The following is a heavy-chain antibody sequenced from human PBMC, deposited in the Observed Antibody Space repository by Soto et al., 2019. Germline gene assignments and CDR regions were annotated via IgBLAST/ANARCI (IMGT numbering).Heavy chain of an antibody. CDR1: GFTFDDYA. J-gene: IGHJ4*02. Sequence: EVQLVESGGGLVQPGRSLRLSCAASGFTFDDYAMHWVRQAPGKGLEWVSGINWNSGSIGYADSVKGRFTISRDNAKNALYLQMNSLRTEDTALYYCAKGYNDDRSGNPDYWGQGNLVTVSS. CDR2: INWNSGSI. D-gene: IGHD3-22*01. CDR3: AKGYNDDRSGNPDY. V-gene: IGHV3-9*01.